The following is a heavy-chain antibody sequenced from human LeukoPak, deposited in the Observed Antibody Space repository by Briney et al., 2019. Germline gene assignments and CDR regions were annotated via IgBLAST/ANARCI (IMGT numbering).Heavy chain of an antibody. V-gene: IGHV3-30*04. J-gene: IGHJ3*02. CDR1: GFTFSSYA. CDR3: ARAGVHDAFDI. Sequence: PGRSLRLSCAASGFTFSSYAMHWVRQAPGKGLEWVAVISYDGSNKYYADSVKGRFTISRDNSKNTLYLQMNSLRAEDTAVYYCARAGVHDAFDIWGQGTMVTVSS. CDR2: ISYDGSNK. D-gene: IGHD3-10*01.